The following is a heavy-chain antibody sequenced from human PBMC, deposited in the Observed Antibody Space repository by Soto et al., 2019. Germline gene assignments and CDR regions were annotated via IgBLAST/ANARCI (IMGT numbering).Heavy chain of an antibody. CDR3: ARDRELGALYYYDSSGSDAFDI. Sequence: ASVKVSCKAPGYTLTSYYMHWVRQAPGQGLEWMGIINPSGGSTSYAQKFQGRVTMTRDTSTSTVYMELSSLRSEDTAVYYCARDRELGALYYYDSSGSDAFDIWGQGTMVTVSS. D-gene: IGHD3-22*01. V-gene: IGHV1-46*01. J-gene: IGHJ3*02. CDR2: INPSGGST. CDR1: GYTLTSYY.